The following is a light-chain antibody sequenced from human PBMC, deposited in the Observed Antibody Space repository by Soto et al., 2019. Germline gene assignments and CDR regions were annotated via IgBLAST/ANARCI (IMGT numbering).Light chain of an antibody. V-gene: IGKV3-20*01. CDR2: AAS. CDR1: QSVSSSY. CDR3: QQYGDSPLT. Sequence: EIVLTQSPGTVSLSPGGRATLSCSASQSVSSSYLAWYQQKPGQAPRLLIYAASTRAAAVPDRFTGSGSGTDFALTISRLEPEDFGVYYCQQYGDSPLTSGPGTKVDIK. J-gene: IGKJ3*01.